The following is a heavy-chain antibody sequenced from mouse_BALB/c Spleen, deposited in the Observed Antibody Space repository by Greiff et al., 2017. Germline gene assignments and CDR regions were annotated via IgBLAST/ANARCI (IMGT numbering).Heavy chain of an antibody. Sequence: EVNVVESGGGLVQPGGSLKLSCAASGFTFSSYGMSWVRQTPDKRLELVATINSNGGSTYYPDSVKGRFTISRDNAKNTLYLQMSSLKSEDTAMYYCAIGLGYWGQGTTLTVSS. J-gene: IGHJ2*01. D-gene: IGHD2-4*01. CDR2: INSNGGST. CDR1: GFTFSSYG. CDR3: AIGLGY. V-gene: IGHV5-6-3*01.